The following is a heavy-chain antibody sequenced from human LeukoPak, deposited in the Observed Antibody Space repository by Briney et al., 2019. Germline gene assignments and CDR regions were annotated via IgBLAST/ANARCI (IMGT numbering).Heavy chain of an antibody. CDR1: GYTFIDYY. V-gene: IGHV1-2*02. J-gene: IGHJ6*02. CDR3: AREYSVEGPLQSLLTDYDYVWGSTTGMDV. D-gene: IGHD3-16*01. Sequence: GGSVQDSCKASGYTFIDYYMHWVRQAAGQGLEWMGWINPNSGGTNYAQNFQGRVTMIRETSISTAYMELSRLRSDDTAVYYCAREYSVEGPLQSLLTDYDYVWGSTTGMDVWVQGTTVTVSS. CDR2: INPNSGGT.